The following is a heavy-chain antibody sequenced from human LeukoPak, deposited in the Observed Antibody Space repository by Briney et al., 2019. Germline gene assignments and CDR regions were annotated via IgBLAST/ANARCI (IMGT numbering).Heavy chain of an antibody. CDR2: IIPIFGTA. CDR3: ARAIAARPYYYYYMGV. CDR1: GGTFSSYA. J-gene: IGHJ6*03. D-gene: IGHD6-6*01. V-gene: IGHV1-69*05. Sequence: SVKVSCKASGGTFSSYAISWVRQAPGQGLEWMGGIIPIFGTANYAQKFQDRVTITTHESTSTAYMELSSLRSEDTAVYYCARAIAARPYYYYYMGVWGKGTTVTVSS.